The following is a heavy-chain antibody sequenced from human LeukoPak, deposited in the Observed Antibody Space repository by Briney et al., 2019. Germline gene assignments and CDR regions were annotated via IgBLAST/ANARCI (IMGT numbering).Heavy chain of an antibody. CDR3: ARVSGNFDY. J-gene: IGHJ4*02. V-gene: IGHV3-74*01. CDR2: INSDGSST. Sequence: GGSLRLSCAASGFTFSSSWMHWVRQAPGKGLVWVSRINSDGSSTTYADSVKGRFTISRDNSKNTLYLQMNSLRAEDTAVYYCARVSGNFDYWGQGTLVTVSS. CDR1: GFTFSSSW.